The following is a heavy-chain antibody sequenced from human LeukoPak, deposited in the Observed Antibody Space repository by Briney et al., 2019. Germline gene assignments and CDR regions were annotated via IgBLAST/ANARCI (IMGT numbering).Heavy chain of an antibody. CDR3: AKDRRWFGESPSIRSSYYMDV. CDR2: ISSSGSTI. D-gene: IGHD3-10*01. J-gene: IGHJ6*03. CDR1: GFTFSSYE. Sequence: PGGSLRLSCAASGFTFSSYEMNWVRQAPGKGLEWVSYISSSGSTIYYADSVKGRFTISRDNSKNTLYLQMKSLRAEDTAVYYCAKDRRWFGESPSIRSSYYMDVWGKGTTVTISS. V-gene: IGHV3-48*03.